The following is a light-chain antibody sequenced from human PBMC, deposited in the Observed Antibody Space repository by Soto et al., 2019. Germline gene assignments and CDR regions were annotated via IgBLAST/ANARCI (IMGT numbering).Light chain of an antibody. V-gene: IGKV3-20*01. CDR2: GAS. J-gene: IGKJ1*01. Sequence: EIVLTQSPGTLSLSPGERATLSCRASQSVSSSYLAWYKQKPGQAPRLLIYGASSRATGIPDRFSGSGSGTDFTLTISRLEPEDFAVYYCPHYGGSPGTFGQGTKVEIK. CDR1: QSVSSSY. CDR3: PHYGGSPGT.